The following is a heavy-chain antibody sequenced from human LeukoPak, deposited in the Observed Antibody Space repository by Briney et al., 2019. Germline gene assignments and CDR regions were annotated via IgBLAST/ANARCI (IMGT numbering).Heavy chain of an antibody. CDR3: ARPFPIRYFDWLLGSDAFDI. Sequence: PSQTLSLTCAVSGGSISSGGYSWSWIRQPPGKGLEWIGYFYSNGSTYYNPSLKSRVTISADTSKNRFSLKLSSVTAADTAVYYCARPFPIRYFDWLLGSDAFDIWGQGTMVTVSS. J-gene: IGHJ3*02. CDR1: GGSISSGGYS. D-gene: IGHD3-9*01. V-gene: IGHV4-30-4*07. CDR2: FYSNGST.